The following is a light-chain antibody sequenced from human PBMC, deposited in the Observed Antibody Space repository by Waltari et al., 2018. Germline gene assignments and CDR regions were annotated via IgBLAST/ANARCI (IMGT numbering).Light chain of an antibody. CDR1: SRYSNYT. CDR2: VGTGGIVG. V-gene: IGLV9-49*01. CDR3: GADHGSGSNFVWV. J-gene: IGLJ3*02. Sequence: QPVLTQPPSASASLGASVTLTCTLSSRYSNYTVDWYHQRPGTGPRFVMRVGTGGIVGSKGDGIPDRFSVLGSGLNRYLTIKNIQEEDESDYHCGADHGSGSNFVWVFGGGTKLTVL.